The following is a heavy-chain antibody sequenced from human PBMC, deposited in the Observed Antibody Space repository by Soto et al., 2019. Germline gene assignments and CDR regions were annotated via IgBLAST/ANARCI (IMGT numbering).Heavy chain of an antibody. V-gene: IGHV1-18*04. Sequence: ASVKVSCKASGYTFTSYGISWVRQAPGQGLEWMGWISAYNGNTNYAQKLQGGVTMTTDTSTSTAYMELRSLRSDDTAVYYCARGRVWVAAQLNAGYYYGMDVWGQGTTVTVSS. D-gene: IGHD6-25*01. CDR3: ARGRVWVAAQLNAGYYYGMDV. CDR1: GYTFTSYG. J-gene: IGHJ6*02. CDR2: ISAYNGNT.